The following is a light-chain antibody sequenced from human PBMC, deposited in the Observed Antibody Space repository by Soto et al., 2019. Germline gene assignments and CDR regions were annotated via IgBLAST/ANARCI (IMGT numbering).Light chain of an antibody. Sequence: SYELTQPPSVSVSPGQTASITCSGDKLGTKYACWYQQKPGQSPVLVIYQDTKRPSGIPERFAGYNSGNTATLTISGTQAMDEADYYCQAWDRSTVVFGGGTKVTVL. V-gene: IGLV3-1*01. CDR3: QAWDRSTVV. J-gene: IGLJ2*01. CDR2: QDT. CDR1: KLGTKY.